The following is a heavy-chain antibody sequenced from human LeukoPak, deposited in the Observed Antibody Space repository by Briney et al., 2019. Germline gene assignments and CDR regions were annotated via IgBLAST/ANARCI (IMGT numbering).Heavy chain of an antibody. CDR2: IYYSGST. J-gene: IGHJ3*02. CDR3: ALGARGAFDI. Sequence: PSETLSLTCTVSGCSISSYYWSWIRQPPGKGLEWIGYIYYSGSTNYNPSLKSRVTISVDTSKNQFSLKLSSVTAADTAVYYCALGARGAFDIWGQGTMVTVSS. CDR1: GCSISSYY. D-gene: IGHD3-16*01. V-gene: IGHV4-59*01.